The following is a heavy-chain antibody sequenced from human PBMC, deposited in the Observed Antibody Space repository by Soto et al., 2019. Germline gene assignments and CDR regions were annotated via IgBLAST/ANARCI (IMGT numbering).Heavy chain of an antibody. CDR2: INHSGST. CDR1: GGSFSGYY. D-gene: IGHD2-15*01. CDR3: ARVHLKESGGYYFDY. V-gene: IGHV4-34*01. Sequence: SETLSLTCAVYGGSFSGYYWSGIRQPPGKGREWIGEINHSGSTNYNPSLKSRVTISVDTSKNQFSLKLSSVTAADTAVYYCARVHLKESGGYYFDYWGQGTLVTVSS. J-gene: IGHJ4*02.